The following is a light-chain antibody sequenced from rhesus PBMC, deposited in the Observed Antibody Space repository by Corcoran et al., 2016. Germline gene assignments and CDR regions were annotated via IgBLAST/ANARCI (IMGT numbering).Light chain of an antibody. CDR2: FAS. J-gene: IGKJ4*01. Sequence: DIKMTQSPSSLSASVGDKVTITCHASQGIRSWLAWYQQRPGKAPRPLIYFASSLQSGVPSRFSGSGAGTTDTLTINGLKPEDFATYYCQQYDVVPLTFGGGTKVEIK. V-gene: IGKV1-19*01. CDR1: QGIRSW. CDR3: QQYDVVPLT.